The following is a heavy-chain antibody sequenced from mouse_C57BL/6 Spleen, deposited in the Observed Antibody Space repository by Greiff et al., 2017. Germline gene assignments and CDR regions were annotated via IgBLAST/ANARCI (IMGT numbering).Heavy chain of an antibody. J-gene: IGHJ1*03. D-gene: IGHD1-1*01. Sequence: QVQLQQSGAELVKPGASVKLSCKASGYTFTSYWMQWVKQRPGQGLEWIGEIDPSDSYTNYNQKFKGKATLTVDTSSSTAYMQLSSLASEDSAVYYCARRQYGSSDWYFDDWGTGTTVTVSS. CDR2: IDPSDSYT. CDR3: ARRQYGSSDWYFDD. CDR1: GYTFTSYW. V-gene: IGHV1-50*01.